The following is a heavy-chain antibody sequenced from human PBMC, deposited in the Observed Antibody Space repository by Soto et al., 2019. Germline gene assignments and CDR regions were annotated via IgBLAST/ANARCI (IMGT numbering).Heavy chain of an antibody. Sequence: QVQLQESGPGLVKPSETLSLTCTVSGGSISSYYWSWIRQPPGKGLEWIGYIYYSGSTNYNPSLKIRVTISVDTSKNQFSLKLSSVTAADTAVYYCARGYCSGGSCYNDYWGQGTLVTVSS. J-gene: IGHJ4*02. V-gene: IGHV4-59*08. D-gene: IGHD2-15*01. CDR2: IYYSGST. CDR1: GGSISSYY. CDR3: ARGYCSGGSCYNDY.